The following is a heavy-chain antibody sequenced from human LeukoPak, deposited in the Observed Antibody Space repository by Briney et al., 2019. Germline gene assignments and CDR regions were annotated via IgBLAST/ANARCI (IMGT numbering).Heavy chain of an antibody. CDR1: GYTFTVHY. V-gene: IGHV1-2*02. CDR3: ARTGYCSGGSCYYYYGMDV. Sequence: ASVKVSCKASGYTFTVHYMHWVRQAPGQGLEWMGWINPNSGGTNYAQKFQGRVTMTRDTSISTAYMELSRLRSDDTAVYYCARTGYCSGGSCYYYYGMDVWGQGTTVTVSS. J-gene: IGHJ6*02. CDR2: INPNSGGT. D-gene: IGHD2-15*01.